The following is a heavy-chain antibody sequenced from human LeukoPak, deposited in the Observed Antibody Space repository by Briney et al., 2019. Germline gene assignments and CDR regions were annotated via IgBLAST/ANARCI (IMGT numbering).Heavy chain of an antibody. CDR3: ARDSSGYYRIDY. CDR1: GGSISSYY. Sequence: XETLSLTCTVSGGSISSYYWSWIRQPPGKGLEWIGYVFHSGSTNYNPSLKSRVTISVDTSKNQFSLKLTSVTAADTAVYYCARDSSGYYRIDYWGQGTLVTVSS. J-gene: IGHJ4*02. D-gene: IGHD3-22*01. V-gene: IGHV4-59*08. CDR2: VFHSGST.